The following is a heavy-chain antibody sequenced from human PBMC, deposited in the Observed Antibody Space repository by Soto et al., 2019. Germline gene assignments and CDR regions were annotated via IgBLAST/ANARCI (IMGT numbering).Heavy chain of an antibody. J-gene: IGHJ6*04. D-gene: IGHD2-15*01. CDR2: IQSGGPT. CDR3: ARDDVLCDGGRFYVLPLDV. Sequence: PGGSLRLSCAASGFTVSSKYMSWVRQAPGKGLEWVSLIQSGGPTYYADSVKGRFTISRDTSENTVHLQMDSLRAEDTAVYYCARDDVLCDGGRFYVLPLDVWGKGTTVTVSS. CDR1: GFTVSSKY. V-gene: IGHV3-66*01.